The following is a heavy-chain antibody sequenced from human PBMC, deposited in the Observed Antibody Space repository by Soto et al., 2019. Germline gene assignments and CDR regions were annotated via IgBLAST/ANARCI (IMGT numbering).Heavy chain of an antibody. J-gene: IGHJ4*02. CDR2: ISYGGDTI. CDR3: ARAPSLRFLEWLSGYYFDS. D-gene: IGHD3-3*01. CDR1: GFTLSDFY. Sequence: GGSLRLSCAASGFTLSDFYMTWIRQAPGKGLEWISHISYGGDTISYADSVKGRFTISRDNAKNSLFLQMSSLRADDTAVYYCARAPSLRFLEWLSGYYFDSWGQGTLVTVSS. V-gene: IGHV3-11*01.